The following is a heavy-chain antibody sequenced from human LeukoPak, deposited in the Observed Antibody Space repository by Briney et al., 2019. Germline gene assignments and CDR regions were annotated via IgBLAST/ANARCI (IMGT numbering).Heavy chain of an antibody. Sequence: GESLKISCKGSGYSFTSYWIGWVRQLPGKGLEWMGIIYPGDSDTRYSPSFQGQVTISADKSISTAYLQWSSLKASDTAMYYCARGPRNVLLWFGELSRLWPQSPHFDYWGQGTLVTVSS. CDR3: ARGPRNVLLWFGELSRLWPQSPHFDY. V-gene: IGHV5-51*01. J-gene: IGHJ4*02. CDR1: GYSFTSYW. D-gene: IGHD3-10*01. CDR2: IYPGDSDT.